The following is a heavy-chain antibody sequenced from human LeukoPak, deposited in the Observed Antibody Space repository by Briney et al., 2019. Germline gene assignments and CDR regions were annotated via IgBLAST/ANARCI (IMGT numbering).Heavy chain of an antibody. D-gene: IGHD6-13*01. Sequence: PSETLSLTCTVSGGTISSSSYYWGWIRQPPGKGLEWIGSIYYSGSTYYNPSLKSRVTISVDTSKNQFSLKLSSVTAADTAVYYCARHMSKLGNMDVWGKGTTVIVSS. CDR1: GGTISSSSYY. CDR2: IYYSGST. V-gene: IGHV4-39*01. CDR3: ARHMSKLGNMDV. J-gene: IGHJ6*03.